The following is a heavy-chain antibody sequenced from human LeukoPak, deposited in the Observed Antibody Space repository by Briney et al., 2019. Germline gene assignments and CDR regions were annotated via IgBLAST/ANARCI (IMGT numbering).Heavy chain of an antibody. CDR1: ADIFSAYG. CDR2: ISVYNGDT. CDR3: ARGRYSSGWHLDY. J-gene: IGHJ4*02. V-gene: IGHV1-18*01. D-gene: IGHD6-19*01. Sequence: ASVKVSCKTSADIFSAYGISWVRQAPGQSLEWMGWISVYNGDTKYSHKIQGRLTMTTDRPSTTAYMELKRLRSDDTAVYFCARGRYSSGWHLDYWGQGTLVTVSS.